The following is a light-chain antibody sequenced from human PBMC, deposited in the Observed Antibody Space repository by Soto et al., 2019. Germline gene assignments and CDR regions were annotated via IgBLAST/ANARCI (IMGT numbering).Light chain of an antibody. Sequence: QSVLTQPASVSGSPGQSITISCTGTSSDVGGYNHVSWYQHSPGKAPKLILFAVSDRPSGASHRCSGSKSGNTDSLTISGLQAEDEADYYCCSYTSLSTVVFGGGTKLTVL. V-gene: IGLV2-14*01. CDR3: CSYTSLSTVV. CDR2: AVS. CDR1: SSDVGGYNH. J-gene: IGLJ2*01.